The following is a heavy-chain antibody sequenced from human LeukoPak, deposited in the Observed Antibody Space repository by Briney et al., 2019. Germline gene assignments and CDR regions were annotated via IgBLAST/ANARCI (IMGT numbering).Heavy chain of an antibody. CDR3: ARLPPYSSSCFYYYYYMAG. D-gene: IGHD6-6*01. J-gene: IGHJ6*03. V-gene: IGHV4-39*01. CDR2: IYYSRST. Sequence: SETLSLTCTVSGGSISSSGYYWGCIRPPQGRGREWIGSIYYSRSTYSNPSLKSRVTISVDTSKNQLSLKLSSVSAADTAVYYCARLPPYSSSCFYYYYYMAGWGKGTTVTVSS. CDR1: GGSISSSGYY.